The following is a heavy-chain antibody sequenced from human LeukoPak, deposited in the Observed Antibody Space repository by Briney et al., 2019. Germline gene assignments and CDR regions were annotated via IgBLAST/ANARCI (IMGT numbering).Heavy chain of an antibody. CDR2: IYYSGST. CDR1: GGSISSYY. CDR3: ASHLSAGAFDI. Sequence: SETLSLTCTVSGGSISSYYWSWIRQPPGKGLEWIGYIYYSGSTNYNPPLKSRVTISVDTSKNQFSLKLSSVTAADTAVYYCASHLSAGAFDIWGQGTMVTVSS. J-gene: IGHJ3*02. V-gene: IGHV4-59*01.